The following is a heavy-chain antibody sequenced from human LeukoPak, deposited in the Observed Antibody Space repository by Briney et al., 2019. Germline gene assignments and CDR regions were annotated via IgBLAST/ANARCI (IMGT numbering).Heavy chain of an antibody. J-gene: IGHJ4*02. CDR3: AKLWEYQLDFDY. CDR1: GFTFSSYA. Sequence: GASLRLSCAASGFTFSSYAMSWVRQAPGKGLEWVSAISGSGGSTYYADSVKGRFTISRDNSKNTLYLQMNSLRAEDTAVYYCAKLWEYQLDFDYWGQGTLVTVSS. V-gene: IGHV3-23*01. CDR2: ISGSGGST. D-gene: IGHD2-2*01.